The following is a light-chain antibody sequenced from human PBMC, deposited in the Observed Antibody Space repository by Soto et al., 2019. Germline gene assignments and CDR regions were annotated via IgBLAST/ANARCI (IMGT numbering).Light chain of an antibody. CDR2: GGS. V-gene: IGKV3D-20*02. CDR1: QSVSSNY. Sequence: EIVLTQSPGTLSLSPGERATLSCRASQSVSSNYLGWYQKKPGQPPRLLIYGGSSRATGIPDRFSGGGSGTDFTLTISSLEAEDFAVYYCQQRSDWPPTFGQGTKVDIK. CDR3: QQRSDWPPT. J-gene: IGKJ1*01.